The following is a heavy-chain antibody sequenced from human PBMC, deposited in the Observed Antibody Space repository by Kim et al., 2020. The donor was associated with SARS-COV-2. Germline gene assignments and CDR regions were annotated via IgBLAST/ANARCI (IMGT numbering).Heavy chain of an antibody. Sequence: GGSLRLSCAASGFTFSSYAMSWVRQAPGKGLEWVSAISGSGGSTYYADSVKGRFTISRDNSKNTLYLQMNSLRAEDTAVYYCAKDRGFGSSWGPEDYWGQGTLVTVSS. D-gene: IGHD6-13*01. CDR2: ISGSGGST. V-gene: IGHV3-23*01. CDR1: GFTFSSYA. J-gene: IGHJ4*02. CDR3: AKDRGFGSSWGPEDY.